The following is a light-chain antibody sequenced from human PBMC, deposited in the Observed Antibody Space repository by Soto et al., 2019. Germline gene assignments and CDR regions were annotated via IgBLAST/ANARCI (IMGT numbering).Light chain of an antibody. J-gene: IGLJ1*01. CDR3: CAYAGSYIFD. CDR2: DVT. CDR1: SSDVGTYNY. Sequence: QSALTQPRSVSGSPGQSVTISCTGTSSDVGTYNYVSWYQQHPGKAPKVMIYDVTKRPSGVPDRFSGSKSGNTASLTISGLHTEDEADYYCCAYAGSYIFDFGTGTKVTVL. V-gene: IGLV2-11*01.